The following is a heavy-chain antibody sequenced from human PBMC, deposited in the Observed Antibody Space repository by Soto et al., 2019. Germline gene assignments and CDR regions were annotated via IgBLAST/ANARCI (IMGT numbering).Heavy chain of an antibody. Sequence: QVQLQESGPGLVKPSQTLSLTCTVSGGSISSGGYYWSWIRQHPGKGLEWIGYIYYSRSTHYKPSSKSLVTISGATTKNQCSLKLSSLTAADTAVYYCARDQYGDNWYFDLWGRGTLVTVSS. J-gene: IGHJ2*01. V-gene: IGHV4-31*01. CDR2: IYYSRST. CDR3: ARDQYGDNWYFDL. CDR1: GGSISSGGYY. D-gene: IGHD4-17*01.